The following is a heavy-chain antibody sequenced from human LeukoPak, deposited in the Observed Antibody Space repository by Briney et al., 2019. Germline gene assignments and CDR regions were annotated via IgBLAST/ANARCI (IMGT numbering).Heavy chain of an antibody. J-gene: IGHJ6*01. CDR1: GGTFSSYA. Sequence: ASVKVSCKASGGTFSSYAISWVRQAPGQGLEWMGRIIPILGIANYAQKFQGRVTITADKSTSTAYMELSSLRSEDTAVYYCAREERYFDWLGNGYYYYGIDGWGQGTTVTVSS. V-gene: IGHV1-69*04. D-gene: IGHD3-9*01. CDR2: IIPILGIA. CDR3: AREERYFDWLGNGYYYYGIDG.